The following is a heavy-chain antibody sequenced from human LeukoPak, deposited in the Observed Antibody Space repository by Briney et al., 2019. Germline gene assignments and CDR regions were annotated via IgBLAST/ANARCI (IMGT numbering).Heavy chain of an antibody. J-gene: IGHJ4*02. CDR2: ISSSGST. V-gene: IGHV4-4*09. CDR3: ARIPLGYSGAYYFDF. Sequence: SETPSLTCTVSRASISGSIRSSYWSWLRQPPGKGLEWIGFISSSGSTNDNPSLRSRVTISVDTSKNQFFLNLSSVSAADTAVYYCARIPLGYSGAYYFDFWGQGALVTVSP. D-gene: IGHD5-12*01. CDR1: RASISGSIRSSY.